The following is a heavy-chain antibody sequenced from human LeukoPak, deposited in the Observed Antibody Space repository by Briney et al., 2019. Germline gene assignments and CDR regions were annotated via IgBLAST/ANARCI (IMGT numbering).Heavy chain of an antibody. CDR2: ISYDGSNK. J-gene: IGHJ3*02. D-gene: IGHD1-26*01. Sequence: GSLRLSCAASGFTFSSYAMHWVLQAPGKGLEWVAVISYDGSNKYYADSVKGRFTISRDNSKNTLYLQMNSLRAEDTAVYYCARGDSSDAFDIWGQGTMVTVSS. CDR1: GFTFSSYA. V-gene: IGHV3-30-3*01. CDR3: ARGDSSDAFDI.